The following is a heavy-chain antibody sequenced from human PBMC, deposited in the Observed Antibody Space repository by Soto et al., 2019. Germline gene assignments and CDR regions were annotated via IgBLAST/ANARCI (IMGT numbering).Heavy chain of an antibody. D-gene: IGHD3-22*01. V-gene: IGHV3-30*18. CDR1: GFTFSSYG. CDR3: AKDGDYDSSGYQYYFDY. CDR2: ISYDGSNK. J-gene: IGHJ4*02. Sequence: PGGSLRLSCAASGFTFSSYGMHWVRQAPGKGLEWVAVISYDGSNKYYADSVKGRFTISRDNSKNTLYPQMNSLRAEDTAVYYCAKDGDYDSSGYQYYFDYWGQGTLVTVSS.